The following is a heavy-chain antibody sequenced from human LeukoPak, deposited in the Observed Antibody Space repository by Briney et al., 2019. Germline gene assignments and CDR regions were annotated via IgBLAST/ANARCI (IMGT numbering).Heavy chain of an antibody. D-gene: IGHD6-13*01. J-gene: IGHJ4*02. V-gene: IGHV4-59*01. CDR3: ASLYSSSWYGSDFDY. CDR2: IYDSGST. Sequence: KASETLSLTCTVSGGSISNYFWSWIRQPPGKGLEWIGYIYDSGSTNYNPSLKSRVTISVDTSKNQFSLKLSSVTAADTAVYYCASLYSSSWYGSDFDYWGQGTLVTVSS. CDR1: GGSISNYF.